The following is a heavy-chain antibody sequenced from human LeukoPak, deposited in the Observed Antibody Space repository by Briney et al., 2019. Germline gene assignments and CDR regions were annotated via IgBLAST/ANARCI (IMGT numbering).Heavy chain of an antibody. D-gene: IGHD1-14*01. J-gene: IGHJ4*02. CDR2: IYYSGIT. CDR3: ARQQPELDY. Sequence: SETLSLTCAVSGASISGSNYYWGWIRQPPGKGLEWIGSIYYSGITYYNPSLKSRVIISVDTSKNQFSLELRSVTAADTAVYYCARQQPELDYWGQGTLVTVSS. CDR1: GASISGSNYY. V-gene: IGHV4-39*01.